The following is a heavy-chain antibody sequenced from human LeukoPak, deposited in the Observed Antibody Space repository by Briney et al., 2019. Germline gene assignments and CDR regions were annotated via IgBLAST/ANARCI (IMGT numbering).Heavy chain of an antibody. CDR3: RVRGVKLGYFDY. CDR2: IRSKAYGGTT. Sequence: GGSLRLSCTASGFTFGDYAMSWFRQAPGKGLEWVGFIRSKAYGGTTEYAASVKGRFTISRDDSKSIAYLQMNSLKTEDTAVYYCRVRGVKLGYFDYWGQGTLVTVSS. D-gene: IGHD3-10*01. J-gene: IGHJ4*02. V-gene: IGHV3-49*03. CDR1: GFTFGDYA.